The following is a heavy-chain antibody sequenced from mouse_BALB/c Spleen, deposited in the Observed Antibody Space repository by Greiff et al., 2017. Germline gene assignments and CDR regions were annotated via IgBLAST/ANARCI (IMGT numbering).Heavy chain of an antibody. V-gene: IGHV3-2*02. CDR3: AIYYRYAWFAY. CDR2: ISYSGST. CDR1: GYSITSDYA. J-gene: IGHJ3*01. Sequence: EVQLQQSGPGLVKPSQSLSLTCTVTGYSITSDYAWNWIRQFPGNKLEWMGYISYSGSTSYNPSLKSRISITRDTSKNQFFLQLNSVTTEDTATYYCAIYYRYAWFAYWGQGTLVTVSA. D-gene: IGHD2-14*01.